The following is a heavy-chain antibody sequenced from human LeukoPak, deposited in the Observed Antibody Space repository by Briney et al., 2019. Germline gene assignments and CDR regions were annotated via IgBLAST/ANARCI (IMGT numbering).Heavy chain of an antibody. V-gene: IGHV4-34*01. Sequence: SETLSLTCAVYGGSFSGYYWSWIRQPPGKGLEWIGEINHSGSTKYNPSLKSRVTISVDTSKNQFSLKLSSVTAADTAVYYCARGQRRTIVVVPAARRAFDIWGQGTMVTVSS. CDR3: ARGQRRTIVVVPAARRAFDI. J-gene: IGHJ3*02. D-gene: IGHD2-2*01. CDR2: INHSGST. CDR1: GGSFSGYY.